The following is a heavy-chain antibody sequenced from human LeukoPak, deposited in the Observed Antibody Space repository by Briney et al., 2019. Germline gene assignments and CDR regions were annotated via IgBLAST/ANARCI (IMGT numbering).Heavy chain of an antibody. CDR1: GFTFSSYA. Sequence: PGGSLRLSCAASGFTFSSYAMSWVRQAPGKGLDWVSAISGSGGSTYYADSVKGRFTISRDNSKNTLYLQMNSLRAEDTAVYYCAKGVSSVVYALNWFDPWGQGTLVTVSS. CDR3: AKGVSSVVYALNWFDP. V-gene: IGHV3-23*01. CDR2: ISGSGGST. D-gene: IGHD2-8*02. J-gene: IGHJ5*02.